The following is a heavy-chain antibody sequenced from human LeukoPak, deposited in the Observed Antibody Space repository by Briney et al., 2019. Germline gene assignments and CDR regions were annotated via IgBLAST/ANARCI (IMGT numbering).Heavy chain of an antibody. J-gene: IGHJ4*02. CDR1: GFTFSSYA. D-gene: IGHD1-26*01. CDR2: ISGSGGST. Sequence: GGSLRLSCAASGFTFSSYAMSWVRQAPGKGLEWVSAISGSGGSTYYADSVKGRFTISRGNAKNSLYLQMNSLRAEDTAVYYCAVDSGSYYGYWGQGTLVTVSS. V-gene: IGHV3-23*01. CDR3: AVDSGSYYGY.